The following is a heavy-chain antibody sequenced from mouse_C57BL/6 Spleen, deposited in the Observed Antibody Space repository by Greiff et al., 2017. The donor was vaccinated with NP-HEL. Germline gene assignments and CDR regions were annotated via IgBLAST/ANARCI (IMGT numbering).Heavy chain of an antibody. J-gene: IGHJ4*01. CDR2: INPYNGGT. CDR1: GYTFTDYY. CDR3: ARGIYYGFMDY. D-gene: IGHD1-1*01. V-gene: IGHV1-19*01. Sequence: EVKLQESGPVLVKPGASVKMSCKASGYTFTDYYMNWVKQSHGKSLEWIGVINPYNGGTSYNQKFKGKATLTVDKSSSTAYMELNSLTSEDSAVYYCARGIYYGFMDYWGQGTSVTVSS.